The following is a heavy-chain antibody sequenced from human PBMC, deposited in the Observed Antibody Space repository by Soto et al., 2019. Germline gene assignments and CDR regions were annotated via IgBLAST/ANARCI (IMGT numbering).Heavy chain of an antibody. CDR3: ERERDPYNYYYMDV. J-gene: IGHJ6*03. CDR1: GYTFTSYG. D-gene: IGHD3-16*01. V-gene: IGHV1-18*01. Sequence: ASVKVSCKASGYTFTSYGISWVRQAPGQGLEWMGWISAYNGNTNYAQKLQGRVTMTTDTSTSTAYMELRSLRSDDTAVYYCERERDPYNYYYMDVWGKGTTVTVSS. CDR2: ISAYNGNT.